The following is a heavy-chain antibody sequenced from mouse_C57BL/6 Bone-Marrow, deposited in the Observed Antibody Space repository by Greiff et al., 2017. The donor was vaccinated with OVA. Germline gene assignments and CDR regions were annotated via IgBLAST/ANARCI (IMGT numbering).Heavy chain of an antibody. CDR1: GFTFSSYA. D-gene: IGHD1-1*01. V-gene: IGHV5-4*01. Sequence: EVKLVESGGGLVKPGGSLKLSCAASGFTFSSYAMSWVRQTPEKRLEWVATISDGGSYTYYPDNVKGRFTISRDNAKNNLYLQMSHLKSEDTAMYYCARDQYYGSSHWYFDVWGTGTTVTVSS. J-gene: IGHJ1*03. CDR2: ISDGGSYT. CDR3: ARDQYYGSSHWYFDV.